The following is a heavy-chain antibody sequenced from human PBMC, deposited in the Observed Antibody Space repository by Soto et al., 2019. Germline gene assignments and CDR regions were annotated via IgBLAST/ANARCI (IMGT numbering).Heavy chain of an antibody. CDR2: IYYSGST. CDR3: ARAPLLGLRDGYNYYYYYGMDV. D-gene: IGHD5-12*01. Sequence: QVQLQESGPGLVKPSQTLSLTCTVSGGSISSGGYYWSWIRQHPGKGLEWIGYIYYSGSTYYNPSLKGRVTISVDTSKNQFSLKLSSVTAADTAVYYCARAPLLGLRDGYNYYYYYGMDVWGQGTTVTVSS. CDR1: GGSISSGGYY. V-gene: IGHV4-31*03. J-gene: IGHJ6*02.